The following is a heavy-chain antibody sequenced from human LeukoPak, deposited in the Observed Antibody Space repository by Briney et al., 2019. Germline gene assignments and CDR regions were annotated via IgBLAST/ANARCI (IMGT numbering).Heavy chain of an antibody. CDR1: GGSISSSSYY. Sequence: SETLSLTCTVSGGSISSSSYYWGWIRQPPGKGLEWIGSIYYSGSTYYNPSLKSRVTISVDTSKNQFSLKLSSVTAADTAVYYCARLRLYYDILTGYFNLRMWDAFDIWGQGTMVTVSS. V-gene: IGHV4-39*07. CDR2: IYYSGST. CDR3: ARLRLYYDILTGYFNLRMWDAFDI. D-gene: IGHD3-9*01. J-gene: IGHJ3*02.